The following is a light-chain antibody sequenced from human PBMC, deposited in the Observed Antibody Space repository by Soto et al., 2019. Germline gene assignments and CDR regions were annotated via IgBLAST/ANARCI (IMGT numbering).Light chain of an antibody. J-gene: IGKJ1*01. CDR1: QSVSSY. CDR3: KQYNSYSWT. Sequence: EIVLTQSPATLSLSPGERATLSCRASQSVSSYLAWYQQKPGQAPRLLIYDASNRATGIQARFSGSGSGTDFTLTIRSLEPEDFAVYYCKQYNSYSWTFGQGTKVDNK. V-gene: IGKV3-11*01. CDR2: DAS.